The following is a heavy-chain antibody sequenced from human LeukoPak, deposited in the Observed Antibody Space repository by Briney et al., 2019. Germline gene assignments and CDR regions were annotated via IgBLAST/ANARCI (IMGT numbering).Heavy chain of an antibody. Sequence: GGSLRLSCAASGFTFSSYAMSWVRQAPGKGLEWVSAISGSGGSTNYADSVKGRFTISRDNSKNTLYLQMNSLRAEDTAVYYCAKLAGYYDSSGYLFDYWGQGTLVTASS. CDR3: AKLAGYYDSSGYLFDY. V-gene: IGHV3-23*01. J-gene: IGHJ4*02. CDR1: GFTFSSYA. CDR2: ISGSGGST. D-gene: IGHD3-22*01.